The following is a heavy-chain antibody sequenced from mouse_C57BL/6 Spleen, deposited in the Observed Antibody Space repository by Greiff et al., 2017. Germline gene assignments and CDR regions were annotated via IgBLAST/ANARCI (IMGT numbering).Heavy chain of an antibody. CDR3: ARGTLFFDY. CDR2: ITPSSGYT. D-gene: IGHD3-3*01. V-gene: IGHV1-7*01. Sequence: VQLQQSGAELAKPGASVMLSCKASGYTFTSYWMHWVKQRPGQGLEWIGYITPSSGYTKYNQKFKDKATLTAYKSSSTAYMQLSSLTYENSAVYYWARGTLFFDYWGQGTTLTVSS. CDR1: GYTFTSYW. J-gene: IGHJ2*01.